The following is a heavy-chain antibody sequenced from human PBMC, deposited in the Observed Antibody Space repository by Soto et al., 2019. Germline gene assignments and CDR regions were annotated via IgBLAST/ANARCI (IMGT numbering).Heavy chain of an antibody. J-gene: IGHJ5*02. Sequence: PGGSLRLSCAASGFTFSSYWMSWVRQAPGKGLEWVATIRQDGNEKYYVDSVKGRFTISRDNTKNSLFLQMNNLRAEDTAVYNCARGPLGTMIPFDPWGQGTLVTVSS. CDR1: GFTFSSYW. CDR3: ARGPLGTMIPFDP. D-gene: IGHD3-22*01. V-gene: IGHV3-7*01. CDR2: IRQDGNEK.